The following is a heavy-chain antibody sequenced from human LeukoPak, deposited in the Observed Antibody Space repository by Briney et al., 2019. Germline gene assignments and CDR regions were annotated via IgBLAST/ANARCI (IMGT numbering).Heavy chain of an antibody. D-gene: IGHD5-18*01. CDR1: GFTVSSYF. V-gene: IGHV3-66*01. Sequence: GGSLRLSCAASGFTVSSYFMSWVRQAPGKGLEWVSLIYTDGSTYYADSVKGRFTISRDSSKNTLYLQMNSLRDEDTAVYYCARSYNYGPGIFDYWGQGTRVTVSS. J-gene: IGHJ4*02. CDR3: ARSYNYGPGIFDY. CDR2: IYTDGST.